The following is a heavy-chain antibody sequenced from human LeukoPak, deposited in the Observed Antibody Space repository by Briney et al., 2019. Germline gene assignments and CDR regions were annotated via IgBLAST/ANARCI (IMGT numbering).Heavy chain of an antibody. CDR3: AKDLILWFGEFDY. CDR2: ISGSGGST. D-gene: IGHD3-10*01. Sequence: GGSLRLSCAASGFTFSSYAMSWVRQAPGKGLEWVSAISGSGGSTYYADSVKGRFTISRDNSKNTLYLQMNSLRAEDTAAYYCAKDLILWFGEFDYWGQGTLVTVSS. J-gene: IGHJ4*02. V-gene: IGHV3-23*01. CDR1: GFTFSSYA.